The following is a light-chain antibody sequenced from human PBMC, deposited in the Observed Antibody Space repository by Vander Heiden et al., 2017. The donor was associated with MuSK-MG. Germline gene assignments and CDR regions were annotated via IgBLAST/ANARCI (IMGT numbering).Light chain of an antibody. J-gene: IGKJ2*01. CDR3: QQYDNLPMYT. CDR2: DAS. Sequence: DIQLTQSPSSLSASVGDRVTITCQASQDIANFLNWYQQKPGKAPRLLSYDASNLETGVPSRFSGRGSGTDFTFTISSLQPEDIATYYCQQYDNLPMYTFGQGTKLEIK. CDR1: QDIANF. V-gene: IGKV1-33*01.